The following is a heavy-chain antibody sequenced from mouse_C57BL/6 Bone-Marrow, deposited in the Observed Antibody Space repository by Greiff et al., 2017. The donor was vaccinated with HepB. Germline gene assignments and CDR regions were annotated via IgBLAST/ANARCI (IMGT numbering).Heavy chain of an antibody. D-gene: IGHD4-1*01. V-gene: IGHV5-6*01. CDR1: GFTFSSYG. Sequence: EVKLVESGGDLVKPGGSLKLSCAASGFTFSSYGMSWVRQTPDKRLEWVATISSGGSYTNYPDSVKGRFTISRDNAKNTLYLQMSSLKSEDTAMYYCARHGANWDWYFDVWGTGTTVTVSS. J-gene: IGHJ1*03. CDR2: ISSGGSYT. CDR3: ARHGANWDWYFDV.